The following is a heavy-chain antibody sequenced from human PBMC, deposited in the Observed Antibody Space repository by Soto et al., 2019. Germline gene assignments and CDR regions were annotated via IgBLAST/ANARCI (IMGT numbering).Heavy chain of an antibody. CDR2: ISDSSSTI. V-gene: IGHV3-48*01. J-gene: IGHJ4*02. Sequence: GGSLRLSCAASGFSFSRYSMNWVRQTPGKGLEWVSYISDSSSTIYYADSVKGRFTISRDNAKNSLYLQMNSLRAEDTAVYYCARDVSYYDILTGPYYFDYWGRGTLVTVSS. D-gene: IGHD3-9*01. CDR3: ARDVSYYDILTGPYYFDY. CDR1: GFSFSRYS.